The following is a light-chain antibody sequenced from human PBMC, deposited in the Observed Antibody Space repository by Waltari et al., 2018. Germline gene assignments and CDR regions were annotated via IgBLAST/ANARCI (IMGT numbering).Light chain of an antibody. Sequence: EIVMTPSPATLSVSPGESATLSCRASQSVSSNLAWYQQKPGQSPRLLIYGASTRATGIAARFSGSGSGTEFTLTISSLQSEDFALYYCQQYNDWPRTFGQGTKVEI. V-gene: IGKV3-15*01. CDR3: QQYNDWPRT. J-gene: IGKJ1*01. CDR1: QSVSSN. CDR2: GAS.